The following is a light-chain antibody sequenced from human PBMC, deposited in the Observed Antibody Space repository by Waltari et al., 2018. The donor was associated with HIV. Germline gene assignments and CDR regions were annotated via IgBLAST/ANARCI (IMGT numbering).Light chain of an antibody. J-gene: IGKJ4*01. CDR1: RTILFRSDNRNY. CDR2: WAS. CDR3: QQYFRIPPT. Sequence: DIVMTQSPDSLPVSLGERATLNCTSSRTILFRSDNRNYLAWYQQKPRQPPKLLISWASTRESGVPDRVSGSGSGTDFTLTITRLQAEDVAVYHCQQYFRIPPTFGGGTKVEIK. V-gene: IGKV4-1*01.